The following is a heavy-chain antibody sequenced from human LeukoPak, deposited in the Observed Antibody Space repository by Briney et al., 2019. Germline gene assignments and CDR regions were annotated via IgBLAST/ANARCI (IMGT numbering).Heavy chain of an antibody. V-gene: IGHV3-30-3*01. CDR2: ISYDGSNK. CDR3: ARDRGAVFFYGMDV. J-gene: IGHJ6*02. CDR1: GFTFSSYA. Sequence: PGGSLRLSCAASGFTFSSYAMHWVRQAPGKGLEWVAVISYDGSNKYYADSVKGRFTISRDNSKNTLYLQINGLRAEDTAVYYCARDRGAVFFYGMDVWGQGTTVTVSS. D-gene: IGHD3-10*01.